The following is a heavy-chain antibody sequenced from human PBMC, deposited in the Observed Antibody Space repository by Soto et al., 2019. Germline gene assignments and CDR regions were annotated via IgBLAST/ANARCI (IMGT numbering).Heavy chain of an antibody. CDR2: IYHSGST. V-gene: IGHV4-30-2*01. CDR3: ARALRRAGSGSQFGILDY. Sequence: PSETLSLTCAVSGGSISSGGYSWSWIRQPPGKGLEWIGYIYHSGSTYYNPSLKSRVTISVDRSKNQFSLKLSSVTAADTAVYYCARALRRAGSGSQFGILDYWGQGTLVTVSS. CDR1: GGSISSGGYS. J-gene: IGHJ4*02. D-gene: IGHD3-10*01.